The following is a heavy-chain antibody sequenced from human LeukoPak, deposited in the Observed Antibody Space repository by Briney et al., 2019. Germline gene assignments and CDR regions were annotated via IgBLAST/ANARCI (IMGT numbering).Heavy chain of an antibody. CDR2: IGSSSSYI. CDR3: ARDTYYDFWSGYYHPNWFDP. CDR1: GFTFSSYS. Sequence: GGSLRLSCAASGFTFSSYSMNWVRQAPGKGLEWVSSIGSSSSYIYYADSVKGRFTISRDNAKNSLYLQMNSLRAEDTAVYYCARDTYYDFWSGYYHPNWFDPWGQGTLVTVSS. D-gene: IGHD3-3*01. J-gene: IGHJ5*02. V-gene: IGHV3-21*01.